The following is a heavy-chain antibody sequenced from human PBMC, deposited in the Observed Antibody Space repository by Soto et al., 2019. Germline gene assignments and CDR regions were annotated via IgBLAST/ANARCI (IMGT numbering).Heavy chain of an antibody. D-gene: IGHD1-1*01. J-gene: IGHJ4*02. Sequence: GSLRLSCAASGFTFSTYGMHWVRQAPGKGLEWVAVISYDGVNKYYADSVKGRFTISRDNSKNTLYLQMNSLRAEDTAVYYCAKSVYNWNDGFFDYWGQGTLVTVSS. CDR2: ISYDGVNK. CDR3: AKSVYNWNDGFFDY. V-gene: IGHV3-30*18. CDR1: GFTFSTYG.